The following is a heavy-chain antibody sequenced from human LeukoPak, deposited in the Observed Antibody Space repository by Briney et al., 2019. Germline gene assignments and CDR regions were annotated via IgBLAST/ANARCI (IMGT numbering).Heavy chain of an antibody. CDR3: VRDFGGPSDY. Sequence: GESLRLSCAASGFTTSSYWMHWVRQVPGMGLVWVARINEDGRTINNADSMRGRFTFSRDYATNTVYLQMNSLRADDTAVYHCVRDFGGPSDYWGQGTLVTVAS. J-gene: IGHJ4*02. CDR2: INEDGRTI. D-gene: IGHD4-23*01. CDR1: GFTTSSYW. V-gene: IGHV3-74*01.